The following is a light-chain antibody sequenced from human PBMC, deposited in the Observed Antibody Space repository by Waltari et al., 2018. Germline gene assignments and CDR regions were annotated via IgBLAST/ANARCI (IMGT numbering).Light chain of an antibody. Sequence: QSALTQPASVSGSPGQSITISCTGTSSHGGGYNYFSWYQPHPGKAPKVMLYDVSSRPSGVSDRFSGSKSGNTASLTISGLQAEDEADYFCASYAGDRVLFGGGTRLTVL. CDR2: DVS. CDR3: ASYAGDRVL. CDR1: SSHGGGYNY. J-gene: IGLJ2*01. V-gene: IGLV2-14*03.